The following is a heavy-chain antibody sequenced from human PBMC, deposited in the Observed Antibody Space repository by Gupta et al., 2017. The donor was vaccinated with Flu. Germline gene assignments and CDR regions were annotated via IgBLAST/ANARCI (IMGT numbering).Heavy chain of an antibody. J-gene: IGHJ4*02. CDR3: ARRIFYGRTFDY. D-gene: IGHD1-26*01. CDR2: INSGGTT. CDR1: NTYYN. Sequence: NTYYNWGWSRQPPGKGLGWIGSINSGGTTHYNPSLKSRVTISLDTSKNQFSLKLTSVTAADTAVYYCARRIFYGRTFDYWGQGTLVAVSS. V-gene: IGHV4-39*01.